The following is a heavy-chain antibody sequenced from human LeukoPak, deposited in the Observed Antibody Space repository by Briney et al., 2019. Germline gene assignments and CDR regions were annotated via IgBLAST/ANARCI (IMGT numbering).Heavy chain of an antibody. J-gene: IGHJ6*03. CDR3: ARLRGGYYMDV. V-gene: IGHV3-7*01. CDR2: IKQDGSEK. CDR1: GFTFSSYW. Sequence: PGGSLRLSCAASGFTFSSYWMSWVRQAPGKGLEWVANIKQDGSEKYYVDSVKARFTISRDNAKNSLYLQMNSLRAEDTAAYYCARLRGGYYMDVWGKGTTVAVSS. D-gene: IGHD3-16*01.